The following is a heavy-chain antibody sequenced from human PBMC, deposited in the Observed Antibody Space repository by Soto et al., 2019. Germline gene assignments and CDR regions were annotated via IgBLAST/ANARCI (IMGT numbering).Heavy chain of an antibody. CDR2: ISYDGSNK. J-gene: IGHJ6*02. V-gene: IGHV3-30-3*01. Sequence: GGSLRLSCAASGFTFSSYAMHWVRQAPGKGLEWVAVISYDGSNKYYADSVKGRFTISRDNSKNTLYLQMNSLRAEDTAVYYCARARKSIAAAEWEPLGMDVWGQGTTVTVSS. D-gene: IGHD6-13*01. CDR1: GFTFSSYA. CDR3: ARARKSIAAAEWEPLGMDV.